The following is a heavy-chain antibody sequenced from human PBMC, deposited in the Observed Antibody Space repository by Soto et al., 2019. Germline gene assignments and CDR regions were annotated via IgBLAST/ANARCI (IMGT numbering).Heavy chain of an antibody. CDR1: GFTFSSYA. D-gene: IGHD6-13*01. J-gene: IGHJ5*02. CDR3: ARTRGIAAAGLYP. V-gene: IGHV3-30-3*01. Sequence: QVQLVESGGGVVQPGRSLRLSCAASGFTFSSYAMHWVCQAPGKGLEWVAVISYDGSNKYYADSVKGRFTISRDNSKNTLYLQMNSLSAEDTAVYYCARTRGIAAAGLYPWGQGTLVTVSS. CDR2: ISYDGSNK.